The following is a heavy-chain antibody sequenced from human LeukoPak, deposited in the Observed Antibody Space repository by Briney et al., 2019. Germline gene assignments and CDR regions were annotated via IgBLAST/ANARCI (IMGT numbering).Heavy chain of an antibody. V-gene: IGHV1-69*04. D-gene: IGHD2-2*01. Sequence: ASVKVSCKASGYTFTNYGISWVRQAPGQGLEWMGRIIPILGIANYAQKFQGRVTITVDKSTSTAYMELSSLRSEDTAVYYCARGYCSSTSCWEFDYWGQGTLVTVSS. CDR3: ARGYCSSTSCWEFDY. CDR2: IIPILGIA. J-gene: IGHJ4*02. CDR1: GYTFTNYG.